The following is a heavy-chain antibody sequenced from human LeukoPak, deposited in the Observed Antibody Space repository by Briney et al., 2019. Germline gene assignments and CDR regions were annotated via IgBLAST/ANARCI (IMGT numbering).Heavy chain of an antibody. CDR2: IGGSGSYI. D-gene: IGHD6-13*01. Sequence: PGGSLRLSCAASGFTFSSYAMSWVRQAPGKGLEWVSSIGGSGSYIYYADSVKGRFTISRDNAKNSLYLQMNSLRAEDTAVYYCARATTEAGISATGTGYWGQGTLVTVSS. J-gene: IGHJ4*02. V-gene: IGHV3-21*01. CDR1: GFTFSSYA. CDR3: ARATTEAGISATGTGY.